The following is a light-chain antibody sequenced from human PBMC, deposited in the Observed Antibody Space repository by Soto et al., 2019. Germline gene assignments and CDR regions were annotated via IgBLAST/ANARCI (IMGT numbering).Light chain of an antibody. CDR1: QDISDD. Sequence: AIQMTQSPSSLSASVGDRVTITCRASQDISDDVGWYQQTPGKAPKLLISGASSLQSGVPSRFSGSGSGAAFNLTITSLRPEDSATYYCLQNHNYPRTFGQGTKVEI. J-gene: IGKJ1*01. CDR2: GAS. V-gene: IGKV1-6*01. CDR3: LQNHNYPRT.